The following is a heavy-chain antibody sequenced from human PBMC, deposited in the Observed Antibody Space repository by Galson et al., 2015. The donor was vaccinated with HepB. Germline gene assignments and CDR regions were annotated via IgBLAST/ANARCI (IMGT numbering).Heavy chain of an antibody. V-gene: IGHV1-46*01. J-gene: IGHJ5*02. CDR2: INPSGGST. Sequence: SVKVSCKASGYTFTSYYMHWVRQAPGQGLEWMGIINPSGGSTSYAQKFQGRVTMTRDTSTSTVYMELSSLRSEDTAVYYCARGPVPAAPTLFGHSSSDWFDPWGQGTLVTVSS. CDR1: GYTFTSYY. D-gene: IGHD2-2*01. CDR3: ARGPVPAAPTLFGHSSSDWFDP.